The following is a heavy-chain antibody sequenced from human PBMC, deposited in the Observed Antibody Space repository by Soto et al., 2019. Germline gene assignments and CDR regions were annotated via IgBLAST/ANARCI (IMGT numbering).Heavy chain of an antibody. CDR2: ISGSGGST. J-gene: IGHJ4*02. CDR1: GFTFSSYA. CDR3: AKVSSGWYSNFDY. V-gene: IGHV3-23*01. Sequence: EVQLLESGGGLVQPGGSLRLSCAASGFTFSSYAMSWVRQAPGKGLEWVSAISGSGGSTYYADSVKGRFTISRDNSKNTLYMQMNSLRAEDTAVYYCAKVSSGWYSNFDYWGQGTLVTVSS. D-gene: IGHD6-19*01.